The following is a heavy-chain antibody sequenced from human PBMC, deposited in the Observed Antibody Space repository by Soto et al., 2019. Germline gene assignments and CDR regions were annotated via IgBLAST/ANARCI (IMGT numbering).Heavy chain of an antibody. J-gene: IGHJ6*02. V-gene: IGHV3-30*18. CDR1: GFTFSSYG. D-gene: IGHD1-26*01. CDR2: ISYDGSNK. Sequence: GGSLRLSCAASGFTFSSYGMRWVRQAPGKGLEWVAVISYDGSNKYYADSVKGRFTISRDNSKNTLYLQMNSLRAEDTAVYYCAKKELGASERSLYYYYGLDVWGQGTTVTVSS. CDR3: AKKELGASERSLYYYYGLDV.